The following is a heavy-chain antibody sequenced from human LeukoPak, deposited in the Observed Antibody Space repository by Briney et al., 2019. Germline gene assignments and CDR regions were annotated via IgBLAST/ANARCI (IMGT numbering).Heavy chain of an antibody. CDR1: GFTFSSYE. D-gene: IGHD2-15*01. CDR3: AGYYSGGSCYLPPT. V-gene: IGHV3-48*03. J-gene: IGHJ4*02. CDR2: ISSSGSTI. Sequence: AGGSLRLSCAASGFTFSSYEMNWVRQAPGKGLEWVSYISSSGSTIYYADSVKGRFTISRDNAKNSLYLQMNSLRAEDTAVYYCAGYYSGGSCYLPPTWGQGTLVTVSS.